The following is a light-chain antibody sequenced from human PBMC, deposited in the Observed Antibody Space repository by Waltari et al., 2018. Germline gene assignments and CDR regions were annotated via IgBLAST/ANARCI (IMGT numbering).Light chain of an antibody. Sequence: QSALTQPASVSGSPGQSITISCTGNSSDIGSYGLVSWYQHHPGKAPKVKIYEVSTRPSGVPDRFSGSRSGNTASPTISGLQAEDEADYYCCSYASSGTFVFGTGTKVTFL. J-gene: IGLJ1*01. CDR2: EVS. CDR1: SSDIGSYGL. CDR3: CSYASSGTFV. V-gene: IGLV2-23*02.